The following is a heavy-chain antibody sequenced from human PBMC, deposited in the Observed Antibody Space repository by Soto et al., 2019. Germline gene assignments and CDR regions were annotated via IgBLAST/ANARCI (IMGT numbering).Heavy chain of an antibody. CDR3: ARHNGPLYVGYYYDMDV. J-gene: IGHJ6*02. CDR2: IYYSGYT. Sequence: SDSLSLTYTASGLSISSISYYWGWNRHPPGKGLEWIGSIYYSGYTYYNPSLKSRVTISVDTSKNQFSLKLSSVTAADTAVYYCARHNGPLYVGYYYDMDVWGQGTTVT. CDR1: GLSISSISYY. D-gene: IGHD3-16*01. V-gene: IGHV4-39*01.